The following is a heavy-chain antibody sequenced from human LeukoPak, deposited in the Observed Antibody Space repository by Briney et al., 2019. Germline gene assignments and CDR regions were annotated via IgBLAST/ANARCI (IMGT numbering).Heavy chain of an antibody. D-gene: IGHD3-10*01. CDR1: GYTFTSYG. CDR3: ARPQYYYGSGSYSDAFYI. Sequence: GASVKVSCKASGYTFTSYGISWVRQAPGQGLEWMGGISAYNGNTNYAQKLQGRVTMTTDTSTSTLYMELRSLRSDDTAVYYCARPQYYYGSGSYSDAFYIWGQGTMVTVSS. J-gene: IGHJ3*02. V-gene: IGHV1-18*04. CDR2: ISAYNGNT.